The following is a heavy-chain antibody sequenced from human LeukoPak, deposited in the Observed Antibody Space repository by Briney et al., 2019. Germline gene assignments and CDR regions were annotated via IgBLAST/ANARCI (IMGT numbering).Heavy chain of an antibody. Sequence: GASVKVSCKASGYTFTYYSISWVRQAPGQGLEWMGWINTDTAITNYAQKFQDRVTMTKDTSTSTAYMELRSLRSDDTAIYYCASKDCVGDCYLFQYWGQGTLVTVSS. CDR3: ASKDCVGDCYLFQY. CDR2: INTDTAIT. J-gene: IGHJ4*02. V-gene: IGHV1-18*01. CDR1: GYTFTYYS. D-gene: IGHD2-21*02.